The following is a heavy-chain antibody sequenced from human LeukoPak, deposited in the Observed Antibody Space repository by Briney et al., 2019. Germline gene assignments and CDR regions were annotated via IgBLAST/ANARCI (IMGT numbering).Heavy chain of an antibody. J-gene: IGHJ4*02. D-gene: IGHD4-17*01. Sequence: GGSLRLSCAVSGFTFSTYEMSWVRQAPGKGLEWVSYISSSGSTIFDADSVKGRFTISRDNAKNSLYLQMNSLRAEDTAVYYCARGAPTVTPTPFDYWGQGTLVTVSS. CDR3: ARGAPTVTPTPFDY. CDR1: GFTFSTYE. V-gene: IGHV3-48*03. CDR2: ISSSGSTI.